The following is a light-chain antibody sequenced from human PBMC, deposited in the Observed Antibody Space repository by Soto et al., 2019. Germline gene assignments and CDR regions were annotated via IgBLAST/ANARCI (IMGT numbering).Light chain of an antibody. V-gene: IGKV1-39*01. J-gene: IGKJ4*01. CDR3: QQSYSMPLT. CDR2: GAS. Sequence: DIQMTQSPSSLSAAVGDRVAITCRASHRISTSLNWYQQRPGKSPELLIYGASDLQSGAPSRFSGLGSGTDFTLIISNLQPEDFATYYCQQSYSMPLTFGGGTKVEIK. CDR1: HRISTS.